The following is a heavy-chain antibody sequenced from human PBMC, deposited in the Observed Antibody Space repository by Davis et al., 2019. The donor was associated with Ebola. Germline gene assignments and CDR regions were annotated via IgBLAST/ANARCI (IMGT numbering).Heavy chain of an antibody. CDR2: IRQDGRAQ. D-gene: IGHD3-10*01. Sequence: GESLKISCAASGFTFGTYWMSWVRQAPGKGLEWVANIRQDGRAQFYVDSVRGRFTISRDNAKDSLYLQMNSLRAEDTAVYYCARAGSYTSPHHFDYWGQGTLVTVSS. V-gene: IGHV3-7*01. CDR1: GFTFGTYW. CDR3: ARAGSYTSPHHFDY. J-gene: IGHJ4*02.